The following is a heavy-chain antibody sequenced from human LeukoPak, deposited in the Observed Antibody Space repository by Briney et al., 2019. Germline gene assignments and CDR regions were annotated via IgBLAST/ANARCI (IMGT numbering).Heavy chain of an antibody. D-gene: IGHD3-16*02. CDR1: GGSISNSSYY. J-gene: IGHJ5*02. Sequence: PSETLSLTCTVSGGSISNSSYYWGWIRQPPGKGLEWIGSIYYSGSTYYNPSLKSRVTISVDTSKNQFSLKLSSVTAADTAVYYCARHSLRPDNWFDPWGQGTLVTVSS. CDR2: IYYSGST. CDR3: ARHSLRPDNWFDP. V-gene: IGHV4-39*01.